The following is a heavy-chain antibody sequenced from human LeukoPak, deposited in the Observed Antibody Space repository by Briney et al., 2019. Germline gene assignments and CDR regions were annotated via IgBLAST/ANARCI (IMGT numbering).Heavy chain of an antibody. Sequence: GGSLRLSCAASGFTFSTYPMHWVRQAPGKGLEWVAVIWYDGSNKYYADSVKGRFTISRDNSKNTLYLQMNSLRAEDTAVYYCARDSYYYDSSGIDAFDIWGQGTMVTVSS. D-gene: IGHD3-22*01. CDR2: IWYDGSNK. CDR3: ARDSYYYDSSGIDAFDI. J-gene: IGHJ3*02. V-gene: IGHV3-33*08. CDR1: GFTFSTYP.